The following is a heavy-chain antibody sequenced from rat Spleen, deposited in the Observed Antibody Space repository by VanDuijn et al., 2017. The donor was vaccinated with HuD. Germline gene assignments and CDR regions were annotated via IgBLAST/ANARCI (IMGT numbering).Heavy chain of an antibody. Sequence: EVQLVESGGGLVQPGRSLKFSCAASGFTFSDYAMAWVRQAPKKGLEWVASISTGGGNTYYRDSVKGRFTISRDNTKSTLYLQMDSLRSEDTASYYCARSTYDYFDYWGQGVMVTVSS. J-gene: IGHJ2*01. V-gene: IGHV5S23*01. CDR3: ARSTYDYFDY. D-gene: IGHD2-1*01. CDR1: GFTFSDYA. CDR2: ISTGGGNT.